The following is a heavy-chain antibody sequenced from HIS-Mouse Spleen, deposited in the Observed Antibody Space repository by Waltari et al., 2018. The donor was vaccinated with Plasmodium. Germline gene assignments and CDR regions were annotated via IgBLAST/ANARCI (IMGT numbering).Heavy chain of an antibody. V-gene: IGHV3-23*01. J-gene: IGHJ3*02. Sequence: EVQLLESGGGLVQPGGSLRLACAASGFTFSSYAMSWVRQAPGKGREWVSGIIGSGGSTYYADSVKGRFTISRDNSKNTLYLQMNSLRAEDTAVYYCAKSGSYYAFDIWGQGTMVTVSS. CDR3: AKSGSYYAFDI. CDR1: GFTFSSYA. CDR2: IIGSGGST. D-gene: IGHD1-26*01.